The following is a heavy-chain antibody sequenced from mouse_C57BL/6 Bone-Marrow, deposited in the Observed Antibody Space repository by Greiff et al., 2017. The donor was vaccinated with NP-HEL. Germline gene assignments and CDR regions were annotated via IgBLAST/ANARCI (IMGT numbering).Heavy chain of an antibody. CDR1: GYAFTNYL. CDR2: INPGSGGT. CDR3: ERKGITTVVAPYYFDY. V-gene: IGHV1-54*01. Sequence: VQLQQSGAELVRPGTSVKVSCKASGYAFTNYLIEWVKQRPGQGLEWIGVINPGSGGTNYNEKFKGKATLTADKSSSTAYMQLSSLTSEESAVYFCERKGITTVVAPYYFDYWGKGTTLTVSS. J-gene: IGHJ2*01. D-gene: IGHD1-1*01.